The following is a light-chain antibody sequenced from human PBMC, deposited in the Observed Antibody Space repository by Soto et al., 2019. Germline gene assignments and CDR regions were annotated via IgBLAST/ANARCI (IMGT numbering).Light chain of an antibody. CDR1: HSISRQ. CDR2: QAS. CDR3: VQYQSYWT. J-gene: IGKJ1*01. Sequence: DIQMTQSPSTLSASVGYRVSVTCRASHSISRQLAWYQKKPGKAPNLLIYQASNLETGVPSRFSGSGSGTEYTLTISSLQPDDLASYYDVQYQSYWTFGQGTKVEVK. V-gene: IGKV1-5*03.